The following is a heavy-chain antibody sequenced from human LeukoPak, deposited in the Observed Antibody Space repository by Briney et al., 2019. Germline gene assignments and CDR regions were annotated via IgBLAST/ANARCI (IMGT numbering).Heavy chain of an antibody. V-gene: IGHV4-39*01. CDR1: GGSISSTDYY. CDR3: ARHPVSCKTLDY. D-gene: IGHD2-2*01. CDR2: IYYTWSA. Sequence: SETLSLTCTVSGGSISSTDYYWGWIRQPPGKGLEWIGSIYYTWSAYSNPSRKSPVTISVDTSKNQLSLRLNSVTAADTAVYYCARHPVSCKTLDYWGQGTLVTVSS. J-gene: IGHJ4*02.